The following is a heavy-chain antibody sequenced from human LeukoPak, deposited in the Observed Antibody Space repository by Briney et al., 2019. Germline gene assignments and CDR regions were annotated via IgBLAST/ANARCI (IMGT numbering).Heavy chain of an antibody. D-gene: IGHD3-16*01. Sequence: GGSLRLSCAASGFTFSSDGMHWVRQAPDKGLEWVAVISYDGNNKYYADSVKGRFTISRDTSKNTLYLQMDSLRAEDTAVYYCAKQGRLRERFFDYWGQGTLVTVSS. V-gene: IGHV3-30*18. J-gene: IGHJ4*02. CDR3: AKQGRLRERFFDY. CDR1: GFTFSSDG. CDR2: ISYDGNNK.